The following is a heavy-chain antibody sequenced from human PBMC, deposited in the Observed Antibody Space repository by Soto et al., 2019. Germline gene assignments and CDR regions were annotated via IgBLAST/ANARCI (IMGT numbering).Heavy chain of an antibody. CDR1: GFSLSTSGVG. J-gene: IGHJ3*02. V-gene: IGHV2-5*01. CDR3: AHRTSSYYDYVWKGAFDI. D-gene: IGHD3-16*01. CDR2: IYWNDDK. Sequence: QITLKESGPTLVKPTQTLTLTCTFSGFSLSTSGVGVGWIRQPPGKALEWLALIYWNDDKRYSPSLKSRLTITKDTSKNQVVLTMTNMDPVDTATYYCAHRTSSYYDYVWKGAFDIWGQGTMVTVSS.